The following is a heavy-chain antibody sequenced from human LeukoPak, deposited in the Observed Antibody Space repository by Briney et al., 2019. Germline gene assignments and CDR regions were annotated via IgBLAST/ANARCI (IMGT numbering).Heavy chain of an antibody. V-gene: IGHV4-39*01. J-gene: IGHJ4*02. D-gene: IGHD6-19*01. Sequence: SETLSLTCTVSGGSISSYYWGWIRQPPGKGLEWIGSIYYSGSTYYSPSLKSRVTISVDTSKSQFPLKLSSVTAADTAVYYCATPRIAVAGEIDYWGQGTLVTVSS. CDR3: ATPRIAVAGEIDY. CDR2: IYYSGST. CDR1: GGSISSYY.